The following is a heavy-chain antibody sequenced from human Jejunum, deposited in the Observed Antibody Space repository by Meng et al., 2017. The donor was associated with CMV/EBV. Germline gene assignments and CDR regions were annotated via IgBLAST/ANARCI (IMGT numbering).Heavy chain of an antibody. CDR2: ISSSGTTT. V-gene: IGHV3-48*03. CDR3: AREVGYNRPHYNWFDS. Sequence: FNSYEMNWVRQAPGKGLEWVAYISSSGTTTKYADSVRGRFTISRDNDKNSLYLQMNNVKGDDTAFHYCAREVGYNRPHYNWFDSWGQGTLVTVSS. D-gene: IGHD1-1*01. CDR1: FNSYE. J-gene: IGHJ5*01.